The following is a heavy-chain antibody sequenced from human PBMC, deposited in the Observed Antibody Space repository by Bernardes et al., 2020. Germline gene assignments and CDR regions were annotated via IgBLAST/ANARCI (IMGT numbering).Heavy chain of an antibody. D-gene: IGHD5-12*01. J-gene: IGHJ4*02. V-gene: IGHV3-23*01. CDR2: VSGSGQIT. Sequence: GGSLRLSCAASGFSLGDFGMSWVRQAPGKGLEWVSVVSGSGQITHHAESVKGRFTISRDNTKNMLYLEMNSLRVGDTAVYYCAKGASYSAYGSYVSWGQGTLVTVSS. CDR3: AKGASYSAYGSYVS. CDR1: GFSLGDFG.